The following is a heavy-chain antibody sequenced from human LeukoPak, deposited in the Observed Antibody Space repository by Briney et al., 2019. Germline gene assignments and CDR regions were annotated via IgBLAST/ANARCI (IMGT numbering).Heavy chain of an antibody. CDR1: GFTFSSYE. V-gene: IGHV3-48*03. Sequence: GGSLRLSCAASGFTFSSYEMNWVRQAPGKGLEWVSYISSSGSTIYYADSVKGRCTISRDNAKNSLYLQMNSLRAEDTAVYCCARQYVIMDVWGKGTTVTVSS. CDR3: ARQYVIMDV. J-gene: IGHJ6*03. CDR2: ISSSGSTI. D-gene: IGHD3-16*01.